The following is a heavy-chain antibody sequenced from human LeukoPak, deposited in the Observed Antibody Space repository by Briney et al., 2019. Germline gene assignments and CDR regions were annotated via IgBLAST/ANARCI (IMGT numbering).Heavy chain of an antibody. CDR2: INHSGST. V-gene: IGHV4-34*01. Sequence: SETLSLTCAVYGGSFSAYYWSWIRQPPGKGLEWIGEINHSGSTNYNPSLKSRVTISVDTSKNQFSLKLSSVTAADTAAYYCAPTDCSGGSCYSSWFDPWGQGTLVTVSS. CDR3: APTDCSGGSCYSSWFDP. D-gene: IGHD2-15*01. J-gene: IGHJ5*02. CDR1: GGSFSAYY.